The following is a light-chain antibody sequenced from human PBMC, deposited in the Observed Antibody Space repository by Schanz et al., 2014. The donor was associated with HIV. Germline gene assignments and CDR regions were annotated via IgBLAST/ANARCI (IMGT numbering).Light chain of an antibody. CDR3: QQYHSAPFT. V-gene: IGKV3D-15*01. CDR1: QSISSH. CDR2: GAS. Sequence: EIVLTQSPATLSLSPGERATLSCWASQSISSHLGWYQQKPGQAPRLLIYGASSRATGIPDRFSGSGSGTDFSLTISSLQAEDVAVYYCQQYHSAPFTFGGGTKVELK. J-gene: IGKJ4*01.